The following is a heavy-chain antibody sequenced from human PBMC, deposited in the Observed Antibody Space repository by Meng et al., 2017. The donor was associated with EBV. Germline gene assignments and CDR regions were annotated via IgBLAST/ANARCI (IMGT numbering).Heavy chain of an antibody. J-gene: IGHJ5*02. CDR3: AREITAMPNENWFDP. V-gene: IGHV4-61*01. D-gene: IGHD5-18*01. CDR2: IYYTGST. Sequence: QVQLQESGPGLVKPSETLSLTCTVSGGSVNNESYYWGWIRQPPGKGLEYIGYIYYTGSTNYNPSLKSRVTISVDTSKNQFSLKLSSVTAADTAVYYCAREITAMPNENWFDPWGQGTLVTVSS. CDR1: GGSVNNESYY.